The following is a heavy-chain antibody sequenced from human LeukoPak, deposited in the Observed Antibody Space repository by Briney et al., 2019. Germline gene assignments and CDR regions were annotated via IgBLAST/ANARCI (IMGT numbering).Heavy chain of an antibody. Sequence: PGGSLRLSCAASGFTFSSYAMSWVRQAPGKGLEWVSAISGSGGSTYYADSVKGRFTISRDNSKNTLYLQMNSLRAEDTAVYYCARGIVVVAATPSGDAFDIWGQGTMVTVSS. CDR2: ISGSGGST. CDR1: GFTFSSYA. D-gene: IGHD2-15*01. CDR3: ARGIVVVAATPSGDAFDI. J-gene: IGHJ3*02. V-gene: IGHV3-23*01.